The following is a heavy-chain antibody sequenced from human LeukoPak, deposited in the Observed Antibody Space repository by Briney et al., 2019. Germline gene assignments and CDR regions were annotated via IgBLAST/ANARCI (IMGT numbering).Heavy chain of an antibody. D-gene: IGHD3-9*01. CDR2: IYTSGST. Sequence: SETLSLTCTVSGGSISSYYWSWIRQPAGKGLEWIGRIYTSGSTNYNPSLKSRVTMSVDTSKNQFSLKLSSVTAADTAVYYCARACSNYDILTGYYTPSGAFDIWGQGTMVTVSS. J-gene: IGHJ3*02. CDR3: ARACSNYDILTGYYTPSGAFDI. CDR1: GGSISSYY. V-gene: IGHV4-4*07.